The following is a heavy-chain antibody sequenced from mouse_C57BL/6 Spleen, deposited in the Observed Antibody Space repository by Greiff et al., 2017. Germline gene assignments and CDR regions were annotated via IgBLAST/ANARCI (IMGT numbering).Heavy chain of an antibody. Sequence: QVQLQQSGAELVKPGASVKISCKASGYAFSSYWMTWVKQRPGKGLEWIGQIYPGDGDTNYNGKFKGKATLTADKSSSTAYMQLSSLTSEDSAVYFCARGTAQATAFDYWGQGTTLTVSS. J-gene: IGHJ2*01. CDR1: GYAFSSYW. CDR2: IYPGDGDT. V-gene: IGHV1-80*01. CDR3: ARGTAQATAFDY. D-gene: IGHD3-2*02.